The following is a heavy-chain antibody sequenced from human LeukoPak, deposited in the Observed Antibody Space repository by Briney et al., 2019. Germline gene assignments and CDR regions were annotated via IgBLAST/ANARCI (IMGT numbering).Heavy chain of an antibody. J-gene: IGHJ3*02. CDR1: GGSFSGYY. CDR3: ARNWEVATAIGAFDI. D-gene: IGHD2-21*02. V-gene: IGHV4-34*01. Sequence: SETLSLTCVVYGGSFSGYYWSWIRQPPGKGLEWIGEINHSGSPNYSPSLKSRVTISVDTSKNQFSLKLSSVTAADTAVYYCARNWEVATAIGAFDIWGQGTMVTVSS. CDR2: INHSGSP.